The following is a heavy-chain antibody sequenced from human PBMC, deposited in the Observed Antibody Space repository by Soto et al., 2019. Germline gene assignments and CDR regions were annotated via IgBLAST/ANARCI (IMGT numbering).Heavy chain of an antibody. J-gene: IGHJ5*01. V-gene: IGHV4-59*01. D-gene: IGHD6-6*01. CDR3: ARAGYSSSFNWFDP. CDR2: IYYSGST. CDR1: GGSISSYY. Sequence: SLTCTVSGGSISSYYWSWIRQPPGKGLEWIGYIYYSGSTNYNPSLKSRVTISVDTSKNQFSLKLSSVTAADTAVYYCARAGYSSSFNWFDPWGQGTLVTVSS.